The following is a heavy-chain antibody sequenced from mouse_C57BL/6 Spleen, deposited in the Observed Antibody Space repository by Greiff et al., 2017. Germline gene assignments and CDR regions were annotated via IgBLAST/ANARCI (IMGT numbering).Heavy chain of an antibody. J-gene: IGHJ2*01. V-gene: IGHV5-4*01. Sequence: EVQGVESGGGLVKPGGSLKLSCAASGFTFSSYAMSWVRQTPEKRLEWVATISDGGSYTYYPDNVKGRFTISRDNAKNNLYLQMSHLKSEDTAMYYCARAYYGSSSTNYFDYWGQGTTLTVSS. D-gene: IGHD1-1*01. CDR1: GFTFSSYA. CDR3: ARAYYGSSSTNYFDY. CDR2: ISDGGSYT.